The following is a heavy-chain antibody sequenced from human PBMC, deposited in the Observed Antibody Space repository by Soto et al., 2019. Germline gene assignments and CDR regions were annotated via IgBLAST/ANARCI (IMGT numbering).Heavy chain of an antibody. V-gene: IGHV1-18*01. CDR1: GYTFTSSG. CDR2: ISAHTGSS. Sequence: QVQLVQSGAEVKKPGASVKVSCKASGYTFTSSGMSWVRQAPGQGLEWMGWISAHTGSSEYAQRFQGSVTMTTDRSTSTAYMELRSLRSDDTAVYYCARAFFYQGSDSRGYSFDAFDFWGPGPLVTVSS. D-gene: IGHD3-22*01. J-gene: IGHJ3*01. CDR3: ARAFFYQGSDSRGYSFDAFDF.